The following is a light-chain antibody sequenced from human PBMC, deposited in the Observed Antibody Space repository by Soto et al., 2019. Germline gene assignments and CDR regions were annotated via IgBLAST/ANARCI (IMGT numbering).Light chain of an antibody. CDR3: QSYDSSLSGSV. J-gene: IGLJ2*01. CDR2: ANN. Sequence: QSVLTQPPSVSGGPGQRVTISCTGSSSNIGAGYDVHWYQQLPGTAPKLLIYANNNRPSGVPDRFSGSKSGTSASLAITGLQAEDEADYYCQSYDSSLSGSVFGGGTKLTVL. CDR1: SSNIGAGYD. V-gene: IGLV1-40*01.